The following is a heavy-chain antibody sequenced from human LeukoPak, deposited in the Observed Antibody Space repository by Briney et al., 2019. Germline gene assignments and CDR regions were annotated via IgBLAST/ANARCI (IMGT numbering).Heavy chain of an antibody. CDR2: ISAYNDNT. CDR1: GYTFTSYG. J-gene: IGHJ4*02. V-gene: IGHV1-18*01. CDR3: ASQYYYDSSGYPFDY. D-gene: IGHD3-22*01. Sequence: GASVKVSCKASGYTFTSYGISWVRQAPGQGLEWMGWISAYNDNTNYAQKLQGRVTMTTDTSTSTAYMELRSLRSDDTAVYYCASQYYYDSSGYPFDYWGQGTLVTVSS.